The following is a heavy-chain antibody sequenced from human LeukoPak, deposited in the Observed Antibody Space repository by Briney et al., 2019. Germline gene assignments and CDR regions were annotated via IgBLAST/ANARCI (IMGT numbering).Heavy chain of an antibody. CDR2: INTDGSST. CDR3: AITGTIEIFGVVSVYDP. J-gene: IGHJ5*02. V-gene: IGHV3-74*01. CDR1: EFTFISYS. Sequence: PGGSLRFSCAASEFTFISYSIHWVRQAPGKGLVWVSRINTDGSSTSYADSVKGRFTISRDNAKNTLYLQMNRLRAEDTAVYYCAITGTIEIFGVVSVYDPWGQGILVTVSS. D-gene: IGHD3-3*01.